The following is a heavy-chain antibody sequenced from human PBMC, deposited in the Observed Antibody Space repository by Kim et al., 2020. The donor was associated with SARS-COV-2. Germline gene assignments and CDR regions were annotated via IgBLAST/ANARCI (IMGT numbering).Heavy chain of an antibody. J-gene: IGHJ4*02. CDR1: GYTFTSNH. V-gene: IGHV1-46*01. CDR2: ITPSGDST. Sequence: ASVKVYCKASGYTFTSNHMHWVRQAPGQGLEWMGIITPSGDSTSYSQRFKGRLTLTTDTSTSTVYMELSSLRSEDTAVYFCVRDLSGGWTFDYWGQGTLVTVSS. D-gene: IGHD2-15*01. CDR3: VRDLSGGWTFDY.